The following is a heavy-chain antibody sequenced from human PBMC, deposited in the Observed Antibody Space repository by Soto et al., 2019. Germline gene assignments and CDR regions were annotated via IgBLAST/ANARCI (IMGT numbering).Heavy chain of an antibody. V-gene: IGHV3-33*01. CDR3: ARDASYYSLWSGYYPSRNGMDV. CDR1: GFTFSSFG. Sequence: QVQVVESGGGVVQPGRSLRLSCAASGFTFSSFGMHWARQAPGKGLEWVSLIWYDGSKKSYGDSVKGRFTISRDNSRNTVYLQMNSLRADATAVYYCARDASYYSLWSGYYPSRNGMDVWGQGTTVTVSS. J-gene: IGHJ6*02. CDR2: IWYDGSKK. D-gene: IGHD3-3*01.